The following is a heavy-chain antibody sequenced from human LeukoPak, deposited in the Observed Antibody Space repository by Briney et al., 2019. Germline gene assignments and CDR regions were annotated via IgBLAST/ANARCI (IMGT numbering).Heavy chain of an antibody. Sequence: TGGSLRLSCAASGFTFSIYWVHWVRQAPGKGLAWVSSINSDGSSTSYADSVKGRFTISRDNAKNTLYLQMNSLRAEDTAVYYCARDPVATVTTAFDYWGQGTLVTVSS. V-gene: IGHV3-74*01. CDR2: INSDGSST. J-gene: IGHJ4*02. D-gene: IGHD4-17*01. CDR3: ARDPVATVTTAFDY. CDR1: GFTFSIYW.